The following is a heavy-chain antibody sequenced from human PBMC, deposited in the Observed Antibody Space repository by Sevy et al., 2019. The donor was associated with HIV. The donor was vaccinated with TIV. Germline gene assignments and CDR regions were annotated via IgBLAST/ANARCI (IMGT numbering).Heavy chain of an antibody. CDR3: ASDTSYCSGDKGYDVFDI. J-gene: IGHJ3*02. V-gene: IGHV3-7*01. D-gene: IGHD2-21*01. Sequence: GGSLRLSCAASGFTFSDYWMTWVRQAPGKDLEWVANIKRDESGKHYVDSVKGRFSVSRDNAKNSLYLHMNSLRADDTALYDCASDTSYCSGDKGYDVFDIWGQGTMVTVSS. CDR1: GFTFSDYW. CDR2: IKRDESGK.